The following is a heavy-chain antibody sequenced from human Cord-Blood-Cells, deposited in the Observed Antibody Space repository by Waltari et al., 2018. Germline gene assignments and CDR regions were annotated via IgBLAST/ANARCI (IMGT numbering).Heavy chain of an antibody. CDR2: IYYSGST. D-gene: IGHD5-18*01. V-gene: IGHV4-39*01. CDR3: ARAGYSYGYFDY. CDR1: GGSISSSSYY. J-gene: IGHJ4*02. Sequence: QLQLQESGPGLVKPPETLSLPCTVSGGSISSSSYYWGWIRQPPGKGLEWIGSIYYSGSTYYNPSLKSRVTISVDTSKNQFSLKLSSVTAADTAVYYCARAGYSYGYFDYWGQGTLVTVSS.